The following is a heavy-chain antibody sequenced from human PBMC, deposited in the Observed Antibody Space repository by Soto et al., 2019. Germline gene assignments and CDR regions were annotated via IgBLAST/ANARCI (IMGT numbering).Heavy chain of an antibody. V-gene: IGHV2-5*08. CDR3: AHSRWVYCSTTSCPYYFDY. CDR1: AVSLNTRGVR. Sequence: GAAIGNATQTLTVSFSLFAVSLNTRGVRVGWIRQPPGKALEWLALIYWDDDKRYSPSLKSRLTITKDTSKNQVVLTMTNMDPVDTATYYCAHSRWVYCSTTSCPYYFDYWGQGTLVTVSS. D-gene: IGHD2-2*01. J-gene: IGHJ4*02. CDR2: IYWDDDK.